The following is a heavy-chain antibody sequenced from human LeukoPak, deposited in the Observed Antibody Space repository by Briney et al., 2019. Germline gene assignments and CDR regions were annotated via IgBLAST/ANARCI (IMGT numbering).Heavy chain of an antibody. CDR1: GYSFTSYW. V-gene: IGHV5-51*01. D-gene: IGHD6-13*01. Sequence: GESLQISCQGSGYSFTSYWIGWVRPMPGKGLEWMGIIYPGDSDTRYSPSFQGQVTISADKSISTAYLQWSSLKASDTAMYYCARVRSSRHYYYGMDVWGQGTTVTVSS. CDR3: ARVRSSRHYYYGMDV. J-gene: IGHJ6*02. CDR2: IYPGDSDT.